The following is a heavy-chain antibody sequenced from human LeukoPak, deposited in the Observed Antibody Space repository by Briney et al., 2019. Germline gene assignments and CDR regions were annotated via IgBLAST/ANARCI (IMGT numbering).Heavy chain of an antibody. V-gene: IGHV3-21*01. CDR1: GFTFSSCG. CDR3: ATETIGRHYDY. Sequence: PGGSLRLSCAASGFTFSSCGFNWVRQAPGKGLEWVSSIGPTGTDRYYADSVRGRFTISRDNAKNSMYLQMDSLRDEDTAVYYCATETIGRHYDYWGQGTLLAVSS. D-gene: IGHD1-14*01. J-gene: IGHJ4*02. CDR2: IGPTGTDR.